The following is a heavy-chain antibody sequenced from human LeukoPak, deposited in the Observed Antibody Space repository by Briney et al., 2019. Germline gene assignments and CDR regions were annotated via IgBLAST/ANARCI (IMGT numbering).Heavy chain of an antibody. CDR1: GFTFSDYY. Sequence: PGGSLRLSCAASGFTFSDYYMSWIRQAPGKGLEWVSYISSSGSTVYYPDSVKGRFTISRDNAKNSLYLQMNSLRAEDTAVCYCARCHDSDGYPLFAYWGQGTLVTVSS. J-gene: IGHJ4*02. CDR3: ARCHDSDGYPLFAY. V-gene: IGHV3-11*04. D-gene: IGHD3-22*01. CDR2: ISSSGSTV.